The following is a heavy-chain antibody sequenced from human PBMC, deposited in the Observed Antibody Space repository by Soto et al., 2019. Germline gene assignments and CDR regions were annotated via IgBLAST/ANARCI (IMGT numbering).Heavy chain of an antibody. D-gene: IGHD4-17*01. CDR2: IWSAGSQK. Sequence: GGSLRLSCAASGFTFSSYVMHWVRQAPGKGLEWVAVIWSAGSQKYYTDSVKGRFTISRDNSKNTLYLQMNSLRAEDTAVYYCARVLDYHFDSWGQGILVTVYS. J-gene: IGHJ4*02. CDR1: GFTFSSYV. V-gene: IGHV3-33*01. CDR3: ARVLDYHFDS.